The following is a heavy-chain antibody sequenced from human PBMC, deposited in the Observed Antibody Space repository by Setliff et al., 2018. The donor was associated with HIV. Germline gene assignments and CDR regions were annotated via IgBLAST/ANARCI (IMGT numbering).Heavy chain of an antibody. J-gene: IGHJ3*02. CDR1: GGTFSSYA. V-gene: IGHV1-69*05. Sequence: SVKVSCKASGGTFSSYAISWVRQAPGQGLEWMGGIIPIFGTANYAQKFQGRVTITTDESTSTAYMELSSLRSEDTAVYYCARVGYYGSSGYGGAFDIWGQGTMVTVSS. D-gene: IGHD3-22*01. CDR2: IIPIFGTA. CDR3: ARVGYYGSSGYGGAFDI.